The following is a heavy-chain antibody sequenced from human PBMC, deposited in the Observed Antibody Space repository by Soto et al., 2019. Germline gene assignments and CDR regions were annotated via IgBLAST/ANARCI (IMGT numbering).Heavy chain of an antibody. V-gene: IGHV4-59*01. Sequence: SETLSLTCTVSGGSISSYYWSWIRQPPGKGLEWIGYIYYSGSTNYNPSLKSRVTISVDTSKNQLSLKLSSVTAADTAVYYCARDRNGDYDHYYYGMDVWGQGTTVTVSS. D-gene: IGHD4-17*01. CDR2: IYYSGST. CDR3: ARDRNGDYDHYYYGMDV. CDR1: GGSISSYY. J-gene: IGHJ6*02.